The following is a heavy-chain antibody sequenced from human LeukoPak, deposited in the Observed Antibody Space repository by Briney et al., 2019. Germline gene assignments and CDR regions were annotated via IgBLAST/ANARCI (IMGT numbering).Heavy chain of an antibody. CDR2: INPSGGST. D-gene: IGHD1-26*01. CDR1: GYTFSYY. J-gene: IGHJ4*02. Sequence: ASVKVSCKASGYTFSYYMHWVRQAPGPGLEWMGIINPSGGSTSYAQKFQGRVTMTRDTSTSTVYMELSSLRSEDTAVYYCARDRSDSGDYWGQGTLVTVSS. V-gene: IGHV1-46*01. CDR3: ARDRSDSGDY.